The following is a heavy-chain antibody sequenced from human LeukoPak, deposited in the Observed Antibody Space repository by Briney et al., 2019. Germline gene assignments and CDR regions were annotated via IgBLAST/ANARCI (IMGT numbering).Heavy chain of an antibody. Sequence: SETLSLTCTVSGGSISSNSYYWGWIRQPPGKGLEWIGSIYYSGSTYYNPSLKSRVTISVDTSKNQFSLKLNSVTAADTAVYYCAGQGGSAPFDYWGQGTLVTVSS. CDR3: AGQGGSAPFDY. V-gene: IGHV4-39*01. CDR2: IYYSGST. D-gene: IGHD1-26*01. CDR1: GGSISSNSYY. J-gene: IGHJ4*02.